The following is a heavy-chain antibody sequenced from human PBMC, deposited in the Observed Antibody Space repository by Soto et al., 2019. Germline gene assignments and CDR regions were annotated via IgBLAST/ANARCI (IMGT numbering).Heavy chain of an antibody. Sequence: QVQLVESGGGVVQPGRALRLSCAASGFSFSSYSMHWVRQAPGKGLEWVAVVSFDGSNKYYANSVKDRFTVSRDNSKNTMYVQMNSLKPEDTAVYYCGRDRRFGNGYNFGFDYWGQGTLVTVSS. D-gene: IGHD1-1*01. J-gene: IGHJ4*02. V-gene: IGHV3-30-3*01. CDR1: GFSFSSYS. CDR2: VSFDGSNK. CDR3: GRDRRFGNGYNFGFDY.